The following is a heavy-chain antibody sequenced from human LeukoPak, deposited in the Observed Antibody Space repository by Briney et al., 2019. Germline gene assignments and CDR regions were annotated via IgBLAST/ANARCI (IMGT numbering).Heavy chain of an antibody. CDR1: GGSISGYY. Sequence: PSETLSLTCIVSGGSISGYYWSWIRQPPGGGLEFIGYIHYSGNTYYNPSLKGRVTISMDTSKNQFSLILYSVTAADTAMFYCARSNCGYQKPLDHWGPGALVTISS. D-gene: IGHD3-16*02. CDR3: ARSNCGYQKPLDH. CDR2: IHYSGNT. J-gene: IGHJ4*02. V-gene: IGHV4-59*01.